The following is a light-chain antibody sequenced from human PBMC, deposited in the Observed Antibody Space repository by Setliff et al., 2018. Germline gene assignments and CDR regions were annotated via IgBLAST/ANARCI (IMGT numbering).Light chain of an antibody. CDR3: SSYTSSSTEV. CDR1: SSDVGGYNY. V-gene: IGLV2-14*01. J-gene: IGLJ1*01. Sequence: QSALTQPASVSGSPGQSITISCTGTSSDVGGYNYVSWYQQHPGKAPKLMIYDVSKRPSGVSNRFSGSKSGNTASLTISGLQAEDEADYYCSSYTSSSTEVFGTGTKGTV. CDR2: DVS.